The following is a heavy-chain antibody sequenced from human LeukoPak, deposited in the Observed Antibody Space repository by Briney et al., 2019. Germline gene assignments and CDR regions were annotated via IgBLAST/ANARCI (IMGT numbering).Heavy chain of an antibody. CDR2: ISAYNGNT. D-gene: IGHD2-2*01. Sequence: GASVKVSCKASGSTFTSYGITWVRQAPGQRLEWMGWISAYNGNTNYAQKLQGRVTMTTDTSTSTAYMELRSLRSDDTAVYYCARVVYCSSTSCEVSRQYNRFDPWGQGTLVTVSS. V-gene: IGHV1-18*01. J-gene: IGHJ5*02. CDR3: ARVVYCSSTSCEVSRQYNRFDP. CDR1: GSTFTSYG.